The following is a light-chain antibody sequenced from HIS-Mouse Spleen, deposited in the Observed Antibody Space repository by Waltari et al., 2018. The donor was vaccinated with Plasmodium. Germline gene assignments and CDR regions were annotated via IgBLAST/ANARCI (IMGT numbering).Light chain of an antibody. Sequence: IRMTQSPSSFSASTGDRVTITCRASQGIRSYLAWYQQKPGKAPKLLIYAASTLQSGVPSRFSGSGSGTDFTLTISCLQSEDFATYYCQQYYSYPLTFGGGTKVEIK. CDR2: AAS. CDR1: QGIRSY. J-gene: IGKJ4*01. V-gene: IGKV1-8*01. CDR3: QQYYSYPLT.